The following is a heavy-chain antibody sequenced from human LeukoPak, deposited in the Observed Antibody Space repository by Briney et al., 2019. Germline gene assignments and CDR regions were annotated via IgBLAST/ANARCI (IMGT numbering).Heavy chain of an antibody. CDR1: GFTFSDYY. Sequence: GGSLRLSCAAAGFTFSDYYMSWIRQAPGKGLEWVSYISSSSSYTNYADSVKGRFTISRDNAKNSLYLQMNSLRGEDTAVYYCAKLTRGYCSSTACPNWFDPWGQGTLVTVSS. D-gene: IGHD2-2*01. CDR2: ISSSSSYT. J-gene: IGHJ5*02. V-gene: IGHV3-11*03. CDR3: AKLTRGYCSSTACPNWFDP.